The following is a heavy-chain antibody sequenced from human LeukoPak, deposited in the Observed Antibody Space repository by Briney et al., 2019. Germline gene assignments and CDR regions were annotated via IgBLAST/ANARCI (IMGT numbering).Heavy chain of an antibody. J-gene: IGHJ4*02. Sequence: GGSLRLSCAAPGLTFSSYAMSWVRQAPGKGLEWVSVIYSGGSTYYADSVKGRFTISRDNSKNTLYLQMNSLRAEDTAVYYCARGPYYYDSSGYYPDYWGQGTLVTVSS. CDR1: GLTFSSYA. CDR2: IYSGGST. CDR3: ARGPYYYDSSGYYPDY. D-gene: IGHD3-22*01. V-gene: IGHV3-66*01.